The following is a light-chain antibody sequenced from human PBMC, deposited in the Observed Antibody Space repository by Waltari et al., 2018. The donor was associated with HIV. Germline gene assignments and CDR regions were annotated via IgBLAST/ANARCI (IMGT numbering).Light chain of an antibody. CDR3: QQYSSSPWT. J-gene: IGKJ1*01. V-gene: IGKV3D-20*01. Sequence: PVSLCLSPGERATLSCGASQTINSNFLAWYQQRLGLPPSLLIYDASKRASGVPDRFSGAGSGTDFTLTINRLDPEDSAVYFCQQYSSSPWTFGQGTKV. CDR2: DAS. CDR1: QTINSNF.